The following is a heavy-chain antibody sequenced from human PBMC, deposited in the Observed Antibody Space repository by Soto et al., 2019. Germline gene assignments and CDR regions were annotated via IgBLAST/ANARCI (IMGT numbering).Heavy chain of an antibody. D-gene: IGHD3-22*01. CDR3: ARELYYYDSSGYYGPEGGAFDI. CDR1: GFTFSSYW. CDR2: INSDGSST. Sequence: GGSLRLSCAASGFTFSSYWMHWVRQAPGKGLVWVSRINSDGSSTSYADSVKGRFTISRDNAKNTLYLQMNSLRAEDTAVYYCARELYYYDSSGYYGPEGGAFDIWGQGTMVTVSS. J-gene: IGHJ3*02. V-gene: IGHV3-74*01.